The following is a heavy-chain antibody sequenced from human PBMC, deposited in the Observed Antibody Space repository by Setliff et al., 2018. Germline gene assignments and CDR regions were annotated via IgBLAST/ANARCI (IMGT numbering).Heavy chain of an antibody. CDR2: ISAYNGNT. J-gene: IGHJ3*02. CDR1: GYTFTSYA. D-gene: IGHD6-19*01. CDR3: AREGSTDSSGWVYDAFDI. V-gene: IGHV1-18*01. Sequence: GASVKVSCKASGYTFTSYAMNWVRQAPGQGLEWMGWISAYNGNTNYAQKLQGRVTMTTDTSTSTAYMELRSLRSDDTAVYYCAREGSTDSSGWVYDAFDIWGQGTMVTVSS.